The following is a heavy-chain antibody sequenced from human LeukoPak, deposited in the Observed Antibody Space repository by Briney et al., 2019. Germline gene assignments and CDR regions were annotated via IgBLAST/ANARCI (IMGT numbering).Heavy chain of an antibody. Sequence: GASVKVSCKASGYTFTSYDINWVRQATGQGLEWMGWMNPNSGNTGYAQKFQGRVTMTRNTSISTAYMELSSLRSEDTAVYYCARASSSGWYLRGYYYYYGMDVWGQGTTVTVSS. CDR1: GYTFTSYD. CDR2: MNPNSGNT. V-gene: IGHV1-8*01. D-gene: IGHD6-19*01. CDR3: ARASSSGWYLRGYYYYYGMDV. J-gene: IGHJ6*02.